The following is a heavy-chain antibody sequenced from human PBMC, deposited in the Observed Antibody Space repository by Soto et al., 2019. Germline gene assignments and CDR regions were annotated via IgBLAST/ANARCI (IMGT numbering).Heavy chain of an antibody. CDR1: AFTEGAYA. V-gene: IGHV3-49*03. Sequence: PAGTLYLFCTPSAFTEGAYAMVWFCQAPGSGRVWIGLIRSKTYGGTTEYAEYVKGRFTLSRDDSKSIAYLQMNSLKTDDTAVYYCTRADYGDYRLYYYSYGMDVWGQGTTVTGS. CDR2: IRSKTYGGTT. J-gene: IGHJ6*02. CDR3: TRADYGDYRLYYYSYGMDV. D-gene: IGHD4-17*01.